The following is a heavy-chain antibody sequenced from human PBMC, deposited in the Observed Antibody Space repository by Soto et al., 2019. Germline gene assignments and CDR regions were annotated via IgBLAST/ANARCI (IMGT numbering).Heavy chain of an antibody. CDR3: ARDLTTATGAFDY. CDR1: GFTFSRYT. J-gene: IGHJ4*02. D-gene: IGHD6-13*01. CDR2: ISSSSNNI. Sequence: PGGSLRLSCAASGFTFSRYTMNWVRQAPGKGLEWVSSISSSSNNIYYADSVKGRFTISRDNAKNSLFLQVNSLRDEDTAVYFCARDLTTATGAFDYWGQGTLVTVS. V-gene: IGHV3-21*01.